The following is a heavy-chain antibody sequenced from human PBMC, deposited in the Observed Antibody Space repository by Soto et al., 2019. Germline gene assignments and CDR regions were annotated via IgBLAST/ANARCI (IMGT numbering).Heavy chain of an antibody. CDR1: GGSVSSGSYY. CDR3: ARALVTDYNSRDYHYYFAMDV. CDR2: VYHTGTT. D-gene: IGHD3-22*01. J-gene: IGHJ6*02. Sequence: PSETLSLTCTVSGGSVSSGSYYWSWIRHLPGKGLEWIANVYHTGTTYYNPSLKSRVSMSVDTSQNQFSLILASVTAADTAVYYCARALVTDYNSRDYHYYFAMDVWGQGTSVTVSS. V-gene: IGHV4-31*03.